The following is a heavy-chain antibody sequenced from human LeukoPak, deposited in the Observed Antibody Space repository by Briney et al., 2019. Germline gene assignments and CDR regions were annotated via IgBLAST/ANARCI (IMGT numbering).Heavy chain of an antibody. CDR2: IYSGGST. D-gene: IGHD5-12*01. V-gene: IGHV3-53*01. Sequence: GGSLRLSCAASGFTVSSNYMSWVRQAPGKGLEWVSVIYSGGSTYYADSVKGRFTISRDNSKNTLYLQMNSLRAEDTAVYYCARSYDWPLCDYWGQGTLVTVSS. CDR3: ARSYDWPLCDY. CDR1: GFTVSSNY. J-gene: IGHJ4*02.